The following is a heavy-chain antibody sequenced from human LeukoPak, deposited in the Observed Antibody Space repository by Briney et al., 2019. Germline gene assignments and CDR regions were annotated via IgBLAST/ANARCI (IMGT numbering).Heavy chain of an antibody. CDR1: GFTFSTYA. CDR3: VTTWGAHYWYFDL. Sequence: GGSLRLSCAASGFTFSTYAMHWVRQAPGKGLEWLTVISYNGSHQYYSDSVRGRFTISRDNFRNSVFLQINRLRPEDTAVYYCVTTWGAHYWYFDLWGRGALVTVSS. D-gene: IGHD1-26*01. J-gene: IGHJ2*01. CDR2: ISYNGSHQ. V-gene: IGHV3-30*04.